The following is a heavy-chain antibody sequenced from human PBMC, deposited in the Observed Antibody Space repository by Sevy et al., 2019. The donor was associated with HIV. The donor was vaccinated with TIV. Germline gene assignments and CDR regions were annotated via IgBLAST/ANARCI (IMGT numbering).Heavy chain of an antibody. D-gene: IGHD6-13*01. CDR2: LKSDVYGGTV. J-gene: IGHJ4*02. V-gene: IGHV3-49*04. CDR3: TRWKAAQSIFDY. Sequence: GSLRLPCTASGFTFGDYCMSWVRQAPGKGLEWVAFLKSDVYGGTVDHAASVRGRFVISRDDSKTIAYLQMNDLKTEDTGVYYCTRWKAAQSIFDYWGQGALVTVSS. CDR1: GFTFGDYC.